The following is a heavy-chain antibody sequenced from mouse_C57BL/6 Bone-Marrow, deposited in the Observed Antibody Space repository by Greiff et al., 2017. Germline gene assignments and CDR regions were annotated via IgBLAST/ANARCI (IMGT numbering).Heavy chain of an antibody. V-gene: IGHV1-59*01. J-gene: IGHJ2*01. Sequence: QVQLQQPGAELVRPGTSVKLSCKASGYTFTSYWMHWVKQRPGQGLEWIGVIDPSDSYTNYNQKFKGKATLTVDTSSSTAYMQHSSLTSEDSAVYYCARYYDYDDDGDYWGQGTTLTVSS. D-gene: IGHD2-4*01. CDR2: IDPSDSYT. CDR1: GYTFTSYW. CDR3: ARYYDYDDDGDY.